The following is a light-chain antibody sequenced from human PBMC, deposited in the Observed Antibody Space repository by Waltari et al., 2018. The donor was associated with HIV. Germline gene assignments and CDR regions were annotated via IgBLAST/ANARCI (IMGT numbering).Light chain of an antibody. J-gene: IGKJ2*01. V-gene: IGKV3-15*01. Sequence: EIVMTQSPATVSVSPGERATLSCRASQSISTNLVWFQQKPGQAPRLLIYDASTRVTGIPARFSGSGSGTEFTLTIFSLQSEDFAVYYCQQYNNWPRTFGQGTKLDIK. CDR2: DAS. CDR1: QSISTN. CDR3: QQYNNWPRT.